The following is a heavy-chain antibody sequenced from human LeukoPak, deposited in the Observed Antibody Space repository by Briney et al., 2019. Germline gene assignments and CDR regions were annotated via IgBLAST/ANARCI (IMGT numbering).Heavy chain of an antibody. CDR3: ARGGYNHAFDI. Sequence: GGSLRLSCAASGFTFSSYGMHWVRQAPGGGLVWVSRINNDGTNTIYADSVKGRFTISRDNAKNTVYLQMNTLRAEDTALYYCARGGYNHAFDIWGQGTMVTVSS. D-gene: IGHD5-24*01. J-gene: IGHJ3*02. CDR2: INNDGTNT. V-gene: IGHV3-74*01. CDR1: GFTFSSYG.